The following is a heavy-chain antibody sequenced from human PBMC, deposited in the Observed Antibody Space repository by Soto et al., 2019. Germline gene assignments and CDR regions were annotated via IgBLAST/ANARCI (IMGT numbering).Heavy chain of an antibody. CDR1: GGSIGSGGYY. V-gene: IGHV4-31*03. D-gene: IGHD3-16*01. J-gene: IGHJ4*02. CDR3: ARGGDFRHLHDF. CDR2: IYYSGST. Sequence: LSLTCTFSGGSIGSGGYYWSWIRQHPGKGLEWIGYIYYSGSTYYNPSLKSRVTISVDTSKNQFSLKLSSVTAADTAVYYCARGGDFRHLHDFSAQGSLDTVSS.